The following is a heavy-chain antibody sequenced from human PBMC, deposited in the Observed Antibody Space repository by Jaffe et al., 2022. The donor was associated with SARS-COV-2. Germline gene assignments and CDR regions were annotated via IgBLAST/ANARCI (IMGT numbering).Heavy chain of an antibody. CDR1: GFSLSTSGVG. CDR2: IYWDDDK. J-gene: IGHJ4*02. CDR3: AHYYYDSSGYYSRFFY. Sequence: QITLKESGPTLVKPTQTLTLTCTFSGFSLSTSGVGVGWIRQPPGKALEWLALIYWDDDKRYSPSLKSRLTITKDTSKNQVVLTMTNMDPVDTATYYCAHYYYDSSGYYSRFFYWGQGTLVTVSS. V-gene: IGHV2-5*02. D-gene: IGHD3-22*01.